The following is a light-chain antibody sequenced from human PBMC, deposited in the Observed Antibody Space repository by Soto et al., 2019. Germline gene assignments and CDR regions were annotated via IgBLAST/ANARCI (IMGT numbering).Light chain of an antibody. CDR1: QNINTF. V-gene: IGKV1-39*01. CDR3: QQSYDTLLS. Sequence: DIEMTQSPSSLSASVGDRITISCRASQNINTFLNWYQQKGGKAPKLVIHGASSLQSGVPLRFSGSGSGTDFSLTISSLQPEDFATYYCQQSYDTLLSFGGGTKVDIK. CDR2: GAS. J-gene: IGKJ4*01.